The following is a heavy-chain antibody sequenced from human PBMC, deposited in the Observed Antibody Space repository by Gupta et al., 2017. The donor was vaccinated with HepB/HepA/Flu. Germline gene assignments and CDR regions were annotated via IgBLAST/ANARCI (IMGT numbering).Heavy chain of an antibody. D-gene: IGHD1-26*01. CDR2: INPDGSEK. V-gene: IGHV3-7*01. CDR3: ARGRLGIGN. J-gene: IGHJ4*02. Sequence: VQVVESGGGLVQTGGSLRLSCAISGFTFSTYWMTWVRQAPGKGLEWVANINPDGSEKFYVDSVKGRFTISRDNAKSSLSLQMNSLRDEDTAVYYCARGRLGIGNWGRGILVTVSS. CDR1: GFTFSTYW.